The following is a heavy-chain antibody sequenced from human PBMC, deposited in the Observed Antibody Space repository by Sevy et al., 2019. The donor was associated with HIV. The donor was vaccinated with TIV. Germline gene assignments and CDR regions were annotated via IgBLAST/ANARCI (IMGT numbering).Heavy chain of an antibody. J-gene: IGHJ4*01. CDR1: GFTFSKAW. CDR2: IKSKTDGATR. CDR3: AAGAGASDFDY. V-gene: IGHV3-15*01. D-gene: IGHD1-26*01. Sequence: GGSLRLSCVASGFTFSKAWMSWVRQAPGKGLEWVGRIKSKTDGATRDLAAPVKGRIIISSDETKNTLYLQISNLKIDDTGVYFCAAGAGASDFDYWGQGTLVTVSS.